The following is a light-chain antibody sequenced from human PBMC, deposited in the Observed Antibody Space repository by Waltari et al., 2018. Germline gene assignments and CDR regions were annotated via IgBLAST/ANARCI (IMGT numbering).Light chain of an antibody. CDR1: TGAVGAFTY. Sequence: QSALTQPRSVSGSPGQSVTISCPGATGAVGAFTYVSWYQQHPGKAPKLMLYDVTKRPSGVPDRFSGSRSADTASLTISGLQAEDEADYYCCPYGGSYTLVVFGGGTKLTVL. J-gene: IGLJ2*01. V-gene: IGLV2-11*01. CDR3: CPYGGSYTLVV. CDR2: DVT.